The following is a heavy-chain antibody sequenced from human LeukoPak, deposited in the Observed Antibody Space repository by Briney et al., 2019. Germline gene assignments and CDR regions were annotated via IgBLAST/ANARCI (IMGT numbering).Heavy chain of an antibody. CDR2: IIPIFGTA. Sequence: VASVKVSCKASGFTFRNYWMHWVRQAPGQGLEWMGGIIPIFGTANYAQKFQGRVTITADESTSTAYMELSSLRSEDTAVYYCAVVVVARAMSYYGMDVWGQGTTVTVSS. J-gene: IGHJ6*02. D-gene: IGHD2-15*01. CDR1: GFTFRNYW. CDR3: AVVVVARAMSYYGMDV. V-gene: IGHV1-69*13.